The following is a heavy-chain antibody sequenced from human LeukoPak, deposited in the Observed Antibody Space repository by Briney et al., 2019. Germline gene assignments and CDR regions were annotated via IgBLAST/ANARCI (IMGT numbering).Heavy chain of an antibody. Sequence: GGSLRLSCAASGFTFSSYEMNWVRQAPGKGLEWVSYISSSGSTMYYADSVKGRFTISRDNAKNSLYLQMNSLRAEDTAVYYCARDPGSGYEEHFDYWGQGTLVTVSS. CDR1: GFTFSSYE. J-gene: IGHJ4*02. CDR2: ISSSGSTM. CDR3: ARDPGSGYEEHFDY. V-gene: IGHV3-48*03. D-gene: IGHD5-12*01.